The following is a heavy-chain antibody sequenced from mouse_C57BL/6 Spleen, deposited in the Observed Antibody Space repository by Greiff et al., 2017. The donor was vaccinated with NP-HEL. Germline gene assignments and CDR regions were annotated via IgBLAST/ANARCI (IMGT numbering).Heavy chain of an antibody. Sequence: VQLKESGGGLVKPGGSLKLSCAASGFTFSDYGMHWVRQAPEKGLEWVAYISSGSSTIYYAATVKGRFTISRDTSKNTRCLQITSLRSEDTAMYYCARRSSNDYWCFDVWGTGTTVTVSS. D-gene: IGHD2-5*01. V-gene: IGHV5-17*01. CDR2: ISSGSSTI. J-gene: IGHJ1*03. CDR1: GFTFSDYG. CDR3: ARRSSNDYWCFDV.